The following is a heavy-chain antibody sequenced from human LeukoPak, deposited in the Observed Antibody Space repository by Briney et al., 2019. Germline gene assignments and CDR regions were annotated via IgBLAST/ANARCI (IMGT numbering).Heavy chain of an antibody. Sequence: ASVKVSCKASGYTFTSYGISWVRQAPGQGLEWMGWISAYNGNTKYSQKFQGRVAITRDTSASTAYMELSSLRSEDTAVYYCARDPAVTTDPYFDYWGQGTLVTVSS. CDR2: ISAYNGNT. CDR3: ARDPAVTTDPYFDY. D-gene: IGHD4-17*01. V-gene: IGHV1-18*01. CDR1: GYTFTSYG. J-gene: IGHJ4*02.